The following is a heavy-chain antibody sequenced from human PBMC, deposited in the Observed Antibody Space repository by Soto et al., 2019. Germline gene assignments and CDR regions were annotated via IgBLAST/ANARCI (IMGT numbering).Heavy chain of an antibody. CDR3: ARGRRYYDFWSGYNSFDY. CDR2: INHSGST. CDR1: GWSFSGYY. Sequence: SETLSLTCSVYGWSFSGYYWSWIRQPPGKGLEWIGEINHSGSTNYNPSLKSRVTISVDTSKNQFSLKLSSVTAADTAVYYCARGRRYYDFWSGYNSFDYWGQGTLVTVSS. V-gene: IGHV4-34*01. D-gene: IGHD3-3*01. J-gene: IGHJ4*02.